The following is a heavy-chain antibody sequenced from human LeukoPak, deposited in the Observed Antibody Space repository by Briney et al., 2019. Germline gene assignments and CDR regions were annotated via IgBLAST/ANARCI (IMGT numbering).Heavy chain of an antibody. CDR3: ATTLNIAIPGHL. CDR1: GFTFSDYW. J-gene: IGHJ4*02. D-gene: IGHD2-2*02. Sequence: PGGSLRLSCVASGFTFSDYWMSWVRQAPGKGLEWVANIKSDESERFYLDSVKGRFTISRDNAKNSVYLQMSSLRAEDTGVYYCATTLNIAIPGHLWGQGALVTVSS. V-gene: IGHV3-7*01. CDR2: IKSDESER.